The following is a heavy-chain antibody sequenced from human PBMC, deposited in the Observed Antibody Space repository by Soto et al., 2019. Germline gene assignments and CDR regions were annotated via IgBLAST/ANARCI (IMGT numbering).Heavy chain of an antibody. V-gene: IGHV4-34*01. CDR3: ARRYCSTTSCLAGFDP. Sequence: SETLSLTXAVYGGSFSGDHWTWIRQPPGKGLEWIGEVNHSGSTNYNPSLKSRVTLSVDTSKNQISLKVKSVTAADTAVYYCARRYCSTTSCLAGFDPWGRGTLVTVSS. CDR1: GGSFSGDH. CDR2: VNHSGST. J-gene: IGHJ5*02. D-gene: IGHD2-2*01.